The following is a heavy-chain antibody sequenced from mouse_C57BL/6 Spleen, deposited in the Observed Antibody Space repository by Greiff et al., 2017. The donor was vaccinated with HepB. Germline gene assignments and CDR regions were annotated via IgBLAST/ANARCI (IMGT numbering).Heavy chain of an antibody. CDR2: ISYDGSN. Sequence: VQLQQSGPGLVKPSQSLSLTCSVTGYSITSGYYWNWIRQFPGNKLEWMGYISYDGSNNYNPSLKNRISITRDTSKNQFFLKLNSVTTEDTATYYCARGGEEEGSAYYSNSYWYFDVWGTGTTVTVSS. J-gene: IGHJ1*03. CDR1: GYSITSGYY. CDR3: ARGGEEEGSAYYSNSYWYFDV. D-gene: IGHD2-5*01. V-gene: IGHV3-6*01.